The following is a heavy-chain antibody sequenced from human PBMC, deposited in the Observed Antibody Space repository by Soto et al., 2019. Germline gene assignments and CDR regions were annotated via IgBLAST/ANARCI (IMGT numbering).Heavy chain of an antibody. Sequence: QVQLVESGGGVVQPGRSLRLSCVASGFKFTDYGLNWVRQPPGTGLEWVAISWFDGSIAYYAESVKGRFTISRDDSRNTVYLHMNSLRGEDTAMYYCARDGARIDSSGKFDYWGQGTQVTVSS. CDR2: SWFDGSIA. CDR3: ARDGARIDSSGKFDY. D-gene: IGHD3-22*01. CDR1: GFKFTDYG. V-gene: IGHV3-33*01. J-gene: IGHJ4*02.